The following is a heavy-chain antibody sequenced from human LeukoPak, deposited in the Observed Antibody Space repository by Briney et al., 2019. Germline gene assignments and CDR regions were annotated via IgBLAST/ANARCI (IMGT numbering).Heavy chain of an antibody. CDR2: ISYDGSNK. J-gene: IGHJ4*02. D-gene: IGHD6-19*01. V-gene: IGHV3-30*18. CDR1: GFTFNNYW. CDR3: AKASSGWPFDY. Sequence: GGSLRLSCAASGFTFNNYWMSWVRQAPGKGLEWVAVISYDGSNKYYADSVKGRFTISRDNSKNTLYLQMNSLSAEDTAVYYCAKASSGWPFDYWGQGTLVTVSS.